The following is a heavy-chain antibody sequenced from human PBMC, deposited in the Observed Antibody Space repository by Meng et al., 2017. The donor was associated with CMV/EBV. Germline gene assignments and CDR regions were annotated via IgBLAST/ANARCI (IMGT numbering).Heavy chain of an antibody. CDR2: IYYSGST. CDR1: GGSISSSSYY. Sequence: GSLRLSCTVSGGSISSSSYYWGWIRPPPGKGLEWIGSIYYSGSTYYNPSLKSRVTISVDTSKNQFSLKLSSVTAADTAVYYCASIYCSSTSCYRSGGYYYGMDVWGQGTTVTVSS. J-gene: IGHJ6*02. V-gene: IGHV4-39*07. CDR3: ASIYCSSTSCYRSGGYYYGMDV. D-gene: IGHD2-2*01.